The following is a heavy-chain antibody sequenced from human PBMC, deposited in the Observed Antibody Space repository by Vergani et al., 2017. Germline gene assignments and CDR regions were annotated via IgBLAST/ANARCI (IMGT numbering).Heavy chain of an antibody. CDR3: AKAGSVTSGSLQYNFYMDV. Sequence: QVQLAESGGGRVQPGRSMRLSCAASGFSFSSHAIHWVRKAPGKGLDLVAVISNDGSKKYYADSVKGRFTISRDNSKKTMDLQMNSLRTQYTAVYYCAKAGSVTSGSLQYNFYMDVWGKGTTVTVS. D-gene: IGHD3-10*01. J-gene: IGHJ6*03. V-gene: IGHV3-30*18. CDR2: ISNDGSKK. CDR1: GFSFSSHA.